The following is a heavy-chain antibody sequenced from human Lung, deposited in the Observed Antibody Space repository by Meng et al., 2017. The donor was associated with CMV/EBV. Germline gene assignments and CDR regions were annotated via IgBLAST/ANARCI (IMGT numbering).Heavy chain of an antibody. CDR1: GGSNSSSSYY. J-gene: IGHJ4*02. CDR3: ARHHHSPTFDY. D-gene: IGHD1-14*01. V-gene: IGHV4-39*01. Sequence: QLPRQESGPGVVKPSETLSLTCTVSGGSNSSSSYYWAWIRQPPGEGLEWIGSVVYSGTTYYTSSLKSRVSISVDTSKNQFSLKLSSVTAADTAVYYCARHHHSPTFDYWGQGTLVTVSS. CDR2: VVYSGTT.